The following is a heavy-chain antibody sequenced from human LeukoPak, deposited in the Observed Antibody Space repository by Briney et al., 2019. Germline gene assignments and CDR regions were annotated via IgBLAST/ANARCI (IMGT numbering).Heavy chain of an antibody. CDR3: AKDQSSGWPHYFDY. J-gene: IGHJ4*02. CDR2: NSGGST. Sequence: PGGSLRLSCAASGFTVSSNHMSWVRQAPGKGLEWVSVNSGGSTYYADSVKGRFTISRDNSKSTLYLQMNSLRADDTAVYYCAKDQSSGWPHYFDYWGQGTLVTVSS. CDR1: GFTVSSNH. D-gene: IGHD6-19*01. V-gene: IGHV3-53*01.